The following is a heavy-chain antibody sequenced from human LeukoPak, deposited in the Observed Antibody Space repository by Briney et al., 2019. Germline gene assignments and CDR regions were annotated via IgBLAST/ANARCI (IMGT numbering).Heavy chain of an antibody. V-gene: IGHV3-30-3*01. J-gene: IGHJ1*01. D-gene: IGHD1-26*01. Sequence: GGSLRLSCAAPGFTFSSYAMHWVRQAPGKGLEWVAVISYDGSNKYYADSVKGRFTISRDNSKNTLYLQMNSLRAEDTAVYYCARDRGSYSAEYFQHWGQGTLVTVSS. CDR3: ARDRGSYSAEYFQH. CDR2: ISYDGSNK. CDR1: GFTFSSYA.